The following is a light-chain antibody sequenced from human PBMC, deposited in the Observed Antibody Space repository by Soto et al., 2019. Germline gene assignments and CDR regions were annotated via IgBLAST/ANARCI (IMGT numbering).Light chain of an antibody. CDR3: QQLNSYPLT. V-gene: IGKV1-9*01. Sequence: IQLTQSPSSLSATVGKRVTITCRANQGIRSYLAWYQQKPGKAPKLLIYAASTLQSGFPSSFSGSGSGTDFTLTISSLQPEDFATYYCQQLNSYPLTFGGGTRWIS. CDR1: QGIRSY. J-gene: IGKJ4*01. CDR2: AAS.